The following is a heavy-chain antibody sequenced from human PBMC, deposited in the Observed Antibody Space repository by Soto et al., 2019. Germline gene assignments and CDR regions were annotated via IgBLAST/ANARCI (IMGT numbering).Heavy chain of an antibody. CDR3: AAPYGSGSYYNGFDY. V-gene: IGHV1-69*12. CDR2: IIPIFGTA. CDR1: GGTFSSYA. Sequence: QVQLVQSGAEVKKPGSSVKVSCKASGGTFSSYAISWVRQAPGQGLEWMGGIIPIFGTANYAQKFQGRVTITADESASTAYMELSILRSEDTAVYYCAAPYGSGSYYNGFDYWGQGTLGTVSS. J-gene: IGHJ4*02. D-gene: IGHD3-10*01.